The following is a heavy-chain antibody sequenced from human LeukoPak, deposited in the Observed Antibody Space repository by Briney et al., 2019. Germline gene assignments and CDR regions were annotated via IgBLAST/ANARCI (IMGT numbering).Heavy chain of an antibody. Sequence: PGGSLRLSCAASGFTFSSYSMNWVRQAPGKGLEWVSSISSSSSYIYYADSVKGRFTISRDNAKKSLYLQMNSLRAEDTAVYYCARDDSSRRSYPWFDPWGQGTLVTVSS. CDR2: ISSSSSYI. D-gene: IGHD6-13*01. V-gene: IGHV3-21*01. CDR1: GFTFSSYS. J-gene: IGHJ5*02. CDR3: ARDDSSRRSYPWFDP.